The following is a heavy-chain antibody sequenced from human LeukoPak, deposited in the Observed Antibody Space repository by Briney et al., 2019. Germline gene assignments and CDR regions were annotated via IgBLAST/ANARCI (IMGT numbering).Heavy chain of an antibody. CDR1: GFTFSNYA. CDR3: AKWGDYDILTGYYDSYY. CDR2: VSGRDDST. D-gene: IGHD3-9*01. V-gene: IGHV3-23*01. Sequence: GGSLRLSCAASGFTFSNYAMSWVRQAPGKGLEWVSAVSGRDDSTYYADSVKGRFTIPRDNSKNTLYLQMNSLRAEDTAVYYCAKWGDYDILTGYYDSYYWGQGTLVTVSS. J-gene: IGHJ4*02.